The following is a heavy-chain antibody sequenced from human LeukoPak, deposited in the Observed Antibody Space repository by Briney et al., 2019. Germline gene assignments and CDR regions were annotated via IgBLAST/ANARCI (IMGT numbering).Heavy chain of an antibody. Sequence: GGSLRLSCAASGFTFSGSAMLWVRQASGKGLEWVGRIRSKANTYATAYAAPVKGRFIISRDDTKNTAYLQMNSLKTEDAAVYYCTRHNYYEDGFDYWGQGTLVTVSS. J-gene: IGHJ4*02. V-gene: IGHV3-73*01. D-gene: IGHD3-22*01. CDR3: TRHNYYEDGFDY. CDR1: GFTFSGSA. CDR2: IRSKANTYAT.